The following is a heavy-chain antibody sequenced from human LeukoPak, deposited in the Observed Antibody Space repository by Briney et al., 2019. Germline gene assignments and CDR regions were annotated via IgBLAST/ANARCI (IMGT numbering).Heavy chain of an antibody. Sequence: SETLSLTCTVSGGSISSSSYYWGWIRQPPGKGLEWIGSNYYSGSTYYNPSLKSRVTISVDTSKNQFSLKLSSVTAADTAVYYCARQLGYCSSTSCEITDYWGQGTLVTVSS. CDR1: GGSISSSSYY. CDR2: NYYSGST. J-gene: IGHJ4*02. D-gene: IGHD2-2*01. V-gene: IGHV4-39*01. CDR3: ARQLGYCSSTSCEITDY.